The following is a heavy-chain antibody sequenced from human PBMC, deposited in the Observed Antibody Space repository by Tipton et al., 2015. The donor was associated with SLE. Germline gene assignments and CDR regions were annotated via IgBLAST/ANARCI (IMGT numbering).Heavy chain of an antibody. D-gene: IGHD6-13*01. CDR2: IYYSGST. CDR3: ARQSSGWSVLENWYFDL. J-gene: IGHJ2*01. Sequence: TLSLTCTVSGGSISSYYWSWIRQPPGKGLEWIGYIYYSGSTNYNPSLRSRVTISVDTSKNQFSLKLSSVTAADTAVYYCARQSSGWSVLENWYFDLWGRGTLVTVSS. V-gene: IGHV4-59*08. CDR1: GGSISSYY.